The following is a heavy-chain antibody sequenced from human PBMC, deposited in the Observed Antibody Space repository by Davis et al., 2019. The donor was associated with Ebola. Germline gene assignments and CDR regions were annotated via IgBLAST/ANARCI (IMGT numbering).Heavy chain of an antibody. CDR2: INPNSGGT. D-gene: IGHD3/OR15-3a*01. V-gene: IGHV1-2*02. CDR3: ARGTGYRLKFDY. J-gene: IGHJ4*02. Sequence: ASVKVSCKASGYTFTSYDINWVRQATGQGLEWMGWINPNSGGTNYAQKFQGRVTMTRDTSISTAYMELSRLRSDDTAVYYCARGTGYRLKFDYWGQGTLVTVSS. CDR1: GYTFTSYD.